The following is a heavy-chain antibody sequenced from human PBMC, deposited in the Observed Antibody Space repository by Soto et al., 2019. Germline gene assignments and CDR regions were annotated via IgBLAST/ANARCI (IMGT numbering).Heavy chain of an antibody. D-gene: IGHD2-15*01. CDR2: MHPKNGNT. CDR3: TSQGYSFDNSDDSKFFES. Sequence: QVHLAQPGAEVTKPGASVKVSCEASEYIFTNHESNWVRQATGQGLEWMRWMHPKNGNTGCAQKFQGRVTMIRHTCISTAYMELSRLTSDETAIYFCTSQGYSFDNSDDSKFFESWGQGTLVTVSS. J-gene: IGHJ4*02. CDR1: EYIFTNHE. V-gene: IGHV1-8*01.